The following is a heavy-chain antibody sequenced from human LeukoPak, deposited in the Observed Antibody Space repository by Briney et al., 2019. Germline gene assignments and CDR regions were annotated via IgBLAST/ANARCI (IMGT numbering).Heavy chain of an antibody. J-gene: IGHJ6*03. Sequence: ASVRVSCKASGYTLTIYDINWVRQATGQGLEWMGWMNPNTGKTGSAQKLQGKVALTWNTSISTAYMGWTSLTSKTRPGHFCARGSWYTREREHSYYYMDVWGKGTTVTVCS. CDR2: MNPNTGKT. V-gene: IGHV1-8*01. CDR1: GYTLTIYD. D-gene: IGHD2-2*02. CDR3: ARGSWYTREREHSYYYMDV.